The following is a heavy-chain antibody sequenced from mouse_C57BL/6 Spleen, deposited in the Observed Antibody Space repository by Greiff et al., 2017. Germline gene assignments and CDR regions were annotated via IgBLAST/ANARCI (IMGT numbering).Heavy chain of an antibody. CDR1: GFTFSSYA. J-gene: IGHJ4*01. Sequence: EVQLVESGGGLVKPGGSLKLSCAASGFTFSSYAMSWVRQTPEKRLEWVATISDGGSYTYYPDNVKGRFTISRDNAKNNLYLQMSHLKSEDTAMYYCARDEDSYDGYMDYWGQGTSVTVSS. D-gene: IGHD2-3*01. CDR2: ISDGGSYT. CDR3: ARDEDSYDGYMDY. V-gene: IGHV5-4*01.